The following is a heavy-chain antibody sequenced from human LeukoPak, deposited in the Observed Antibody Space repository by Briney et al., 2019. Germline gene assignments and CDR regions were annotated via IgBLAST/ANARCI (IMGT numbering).Heavy chain of an antibody. J-gene: IGHJ4*02. D-gene: IGHD5-24*01. CDR3: ARSYTAGYNLGY. Sequence: SVKVSCKASGFTFTSSAMQWVRQARGQRLEWIGWIVVGSGNTNYAQKFQGRVTITTDESTSTAYMELSSLRSEDTAVYYCARSYTAGYNLGYWGQGTLVTVSS. V-gene: IGHV1-58*02. CDR2: IVVGSGNT. CDR1: GFTFTSSA.